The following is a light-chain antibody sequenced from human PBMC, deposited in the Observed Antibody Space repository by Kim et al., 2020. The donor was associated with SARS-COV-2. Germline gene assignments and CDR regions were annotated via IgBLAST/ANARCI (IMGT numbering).Light chain of an antibody. Sequence: EIVLTQSPATLSLSPGERATLSCRASQSVSSYLAWYQQKPGQAHRLLIYDASNRATGIPARFSGSGSGTDFTLTISSLEPEDFAVYYCQQRSNWLPFGQGTKLEI. J-gene: IGKJ2*01. CDR3: QQRSNWLP. CDR1: QSVSSY. CDR2: DAS. V-gene: IGKV3-11*01.